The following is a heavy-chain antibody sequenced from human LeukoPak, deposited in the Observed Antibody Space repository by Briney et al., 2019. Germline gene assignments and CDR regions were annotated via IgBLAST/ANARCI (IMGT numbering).Heavy chain of an antibody. CDR3: ARGRDFWSGPLDY. CDR2: ISGQHGKT. V-gene: IGHV1-8*03. CDR1: GYTFNTYG. Sequence: ASVKVSCKASGYTFNTYGVIWVRQAPGKGFEWLGWISGQHGKTTYPQKFQGRVTITRNTSISTAYMELSSLRSEDTAVYYCARGRDFWSGPLDYWGQGTLVTVSS. J-gene: IGHJ4*02. D-gene: IGHD3-3*01.